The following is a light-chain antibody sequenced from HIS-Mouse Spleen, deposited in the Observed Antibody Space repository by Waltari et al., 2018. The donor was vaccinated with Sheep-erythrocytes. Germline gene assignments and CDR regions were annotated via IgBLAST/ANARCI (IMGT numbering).Light chain of an antibody. CDR1: SSDVGSYNL. CDR3: CSYAGSSTPWV. J-gene: IGLJ3*02. CDR2: EGS. V-gene: IGLV2-23*01. Sequence: QSALTQPASVSGSPGQSITIPCTGTSSDVGSYNLVPWYHQHPGKAPKLMIYEGSKRPSGVSNRFSGSKSGNTASLTISGLQAEDEADYYCCSYAGSSTPWVFGGGTKLTVL.